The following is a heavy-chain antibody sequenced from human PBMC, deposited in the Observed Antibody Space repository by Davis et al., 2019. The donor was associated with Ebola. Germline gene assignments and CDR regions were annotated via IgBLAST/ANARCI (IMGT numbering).Heavy chain of an antibody. J-gene: IGHJ4*02. CDR2: IYSGGRT. CDR1: GFTVSANH. V-gene: IGHV3-53*05. Sequence: PGGSLRLSCAASGFTVSANHMSWVRQAPGKGLEWVSIIYSGGRTYYADSVKGRFTISRDNSKNTLYLQMNSLRAEETAVYYCARVTVAGYWGQGTLVTVSS. D-gene: IGHD6-19*01. CDR3: ARVTVAGY.